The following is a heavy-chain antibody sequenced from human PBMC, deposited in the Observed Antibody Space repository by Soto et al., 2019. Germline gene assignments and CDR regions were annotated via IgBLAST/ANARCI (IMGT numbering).Heavy chain of an antibody. CDR3: ARDRYSNYGCYYYYGMDV. V-gene: IGHV3-30-3*01. CDR1: GFTFSSYA. J-gene: IGHJ6*02. D-gene: IGHD4-4*01. Sequence: GGSLRLSCAASGFTFSSYAMHWVRQAPGKGLEWVAVISYEGSNKYYADSVKGRFTISRDNSKNTLYLQMNSRRAEDTAVYYCARDRYSNYGCYYYYGMDVWGQGTTVTVSS. CDR2: ISYEGSNK.